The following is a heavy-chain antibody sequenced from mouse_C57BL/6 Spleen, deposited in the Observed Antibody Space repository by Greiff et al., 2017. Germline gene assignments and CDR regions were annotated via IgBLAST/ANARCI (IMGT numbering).Heavy chain of an antibody. J-gene: IGHJ2*01. Sequence: QVQLQQSGAELARPGASVKMSCKASGYTFTSYTMHWVKQRPGQGLEWIGYINPSSGYTKYNQKFKDKATLTVDKSSSTAYMQLSSLTSEDSAVYYCARFGNQGDYFDYWGQGTTLTVSS. CDR3: ARFGNQGDYFDY. V-gene: IGHV1-4*01. CDR1: GYTFTSYT. CDR2: INPSSGYT. D-gene: IGHD2-1*01.